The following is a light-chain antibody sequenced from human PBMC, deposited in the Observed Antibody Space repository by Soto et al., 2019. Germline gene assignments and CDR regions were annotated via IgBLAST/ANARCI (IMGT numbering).Light chain of an antibody. CDR1: QSVTSYY. Sequence: EIVLTQSPGTLSLSPGERATLSCRASQSVTSYYLGWYQQKPGQPPRLLIYGASNRATGIPDRFSGSGSGTEFTLTHSGLEPEDFGVYLCLHYGTSTPYAVGRGNKVEIK. J-gene: IGKJ2*01. CDR2: GAS. V-gene: IGKV3-20*01. CDR3: LHYGTSTPYA.